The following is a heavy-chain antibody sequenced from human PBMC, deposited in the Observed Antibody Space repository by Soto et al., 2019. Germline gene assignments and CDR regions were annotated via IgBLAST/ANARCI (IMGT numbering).Heavy chain of an antibody. D-gene: IGHD3-10*01. CDR1: GLYFAGHA. J-gene: IGHJ4*02. V-gene: IGHV3-23*01. Sequence: EVQLLESGGDLVQPGGSLRLSCAASGLYFAGHAMTWVRQAPGKGLEWVSSISESGDTTFYADSVKGRFTISRDNSKNTLFLQLSSLRVEDTALYYCVHGSSGAWGEDRWGQGTLVTVSS. CDR2: ISESGDTT. CDR3: VHGSSGAWGEDR.